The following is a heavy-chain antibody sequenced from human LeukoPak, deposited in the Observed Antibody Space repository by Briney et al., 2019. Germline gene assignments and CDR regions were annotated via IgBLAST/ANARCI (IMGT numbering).Heavy chain of an antibody. Sequence: GGSLRLSCAASGFTFSSYGMHWVRQAPGKGLEWVANIKQDGSEKYYVDSVKGRFTISRDNGKNSVYLQLNSLRGDNTGLYYCTRAYGDYWGPGALVTVSS. V-gene: IGHV3-7*04. CDR1: GFTFSSYG. CDR2: IKQDGSEK. CDR3: TRAYGDY. D-gene: IGHD3-10*01. J-gene: IGHJ4*02.